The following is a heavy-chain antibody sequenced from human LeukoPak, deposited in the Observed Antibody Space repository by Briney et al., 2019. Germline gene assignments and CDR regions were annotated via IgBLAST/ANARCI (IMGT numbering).Heavy chain of an antibody. J-gene: IGHJ5*02. CDR2: IYHSGST. D-gene: IGHD3-10*01. CDR1: GYSISSGYY. Sequence: SETLSLTCTVSGYSISSGYYWGWIRQPPGKGLEWIGSIYHSGSTYYNPSLKSRVTISVDTSKNQFSLKLSSVTAADTAVYYCARGLGYYGSGSYRRSGFDPWGQGTLVTVSS. CDR3: ARGLGYYGSGSYRRSGFDP. V-gene: IGHV4-38-2*02.